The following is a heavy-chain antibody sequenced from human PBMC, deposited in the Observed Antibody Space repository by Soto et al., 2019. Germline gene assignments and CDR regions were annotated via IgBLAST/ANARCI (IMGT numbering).Heavy chain of an antibody. J-gene: IGHJ6*02. CDR2: IIPIFGIA. Sequence: QVQLVQYGAEVKKPGSSVKVSCKASGGTFSRYSITWVRQAPGHGLEWIGRIIPIFGIASYAQKFQGRVTITADESTSTAYRELSSLRSDDTAVYYCAREDRDRETGLVPAAIDGMDVWGQGTTVTVSS. V-gene: IGHV1-69*08. D-gene: IGHD2-2*01. CDR1: GGTFSRYS. CDR3: AREDRDRETGLVPAAIDGMDV.